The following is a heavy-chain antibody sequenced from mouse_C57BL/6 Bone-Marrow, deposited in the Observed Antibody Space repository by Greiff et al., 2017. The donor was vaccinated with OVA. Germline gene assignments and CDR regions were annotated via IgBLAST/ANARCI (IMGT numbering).Heavy chain of an antibody. Sequence: DVQLQESGPGLVKPSQSLSLTCSVTGYSITNGYYWNWIRQFPGNKLEWMGYISYDGSNNYNPSLKNRISFTRDTSTNTSFLKLNSVTTEDTATYYCAREIYYRKYFWFAYWGQGTLLTVSA. J-gene: IGHJ3*01. D-gene: IGHD2-5*01. CDR3: AREIYYRKYFWFAY. CDR2: ISYDGSN. CDR1: GYSITNGYY. V-gene: IGHV3-6*01.